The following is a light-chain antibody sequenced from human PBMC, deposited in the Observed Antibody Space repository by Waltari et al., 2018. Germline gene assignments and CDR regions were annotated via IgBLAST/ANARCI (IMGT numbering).Light chain of an antibody. CDR3: QHYVRLPGT. V-gene: IGKV3-20*01. CDR2: GAS. CDR1: QSVSRS. Sequence: IEMTQSPGTLSASPGERATLSCRASQSVSRSLAWYQQKPGQAPKLLIYGASTRATGIPDRFCGSGSGTDFSLTISSLEPEDFAIYFCQHYVRLPGTFGQGTKVEIK. J-gene: IGKJ1*01.